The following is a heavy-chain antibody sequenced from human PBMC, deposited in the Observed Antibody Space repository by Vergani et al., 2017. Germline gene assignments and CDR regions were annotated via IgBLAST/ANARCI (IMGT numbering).Heavy chain of an antibody. D-gene: IGHD3-22*01. Sequence: EVQLVESGGGLVKPGGSLRLSCGASGFTFRNAWMSWVRQAPGKGLEWVGRIKSKTDGGITDYAAPVKGRFTISRDDSKNTLFLQMNSLKTEDTAVYYCTAYYYDSSGYYYFDYWGQGTLVTVSS. CDR1: GFTFRNAW. V-gene: IGHV3-15*01. CDR3: TAYYYDSSGYYYFDY. J-gene: IGHJ4*02. CDR2: IKSKTDGGIT.